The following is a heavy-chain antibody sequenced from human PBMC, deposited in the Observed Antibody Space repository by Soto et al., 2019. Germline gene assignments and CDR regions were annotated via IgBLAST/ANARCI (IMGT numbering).Heavy chain of an antibody. Sequence: GGSLRLSCEASGFTISECSMNWVRQIPGKGLEWLAYITIRTGNVHYADSVKGRFTISRDNSKNTLYLQMNRLRAEDTAVYYCAREIERLFGYWGQGTLVTVSS. CDR2: ITIRTGNV. V-gene: IGHV3-48*01. J-gene: IGHJ4*02. CDR1: GFTISECS. D-gene: IGHD5-12*01. CDR3: AREIERLFGY.